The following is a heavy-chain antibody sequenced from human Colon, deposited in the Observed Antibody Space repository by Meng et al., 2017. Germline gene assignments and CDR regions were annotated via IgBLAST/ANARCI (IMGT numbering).Heavy chain of an antibody. CDR1: GFTFSSYE. V-gene: IGHV3-48*03. D-gene: IGHD3-3*01. Sequence: GESLKISCAASGFTFSSYEMNWVRQAPGKGLEWVSYISSSGSTIYYADSVKGRFTISRDNAKHSLYLQMNSLRAEDTAVYYCATKPNDFWSGWHWGQGNLVTVSS. CDR3: ATKPNDFWSGWH. CDR2: ISSSGSTI. J-gene: IGHJ4*02.